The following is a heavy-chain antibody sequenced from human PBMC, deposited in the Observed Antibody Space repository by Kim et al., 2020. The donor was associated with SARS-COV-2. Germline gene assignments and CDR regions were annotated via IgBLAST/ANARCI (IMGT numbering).Heavy chain of an antibody. J-gene: IGHJ4*02. Sequence: RFTISRDNSKNTLYLQMNSLRAEDTAVYYCARQTEKRYYDFWSGYYYFDYWGQGTLVTVSS. CDR3: ARQTEKRYYDFWSGYYYFDY. D-gene: IGHD3-3*01. V-gene: IGHV3-66*04.